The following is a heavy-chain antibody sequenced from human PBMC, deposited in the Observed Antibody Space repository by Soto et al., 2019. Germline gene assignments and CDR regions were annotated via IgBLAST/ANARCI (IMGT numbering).Heavy chain of an antibody. V-gene: IGHV1-69*02. D-gene: IGHD2-15*01. J-gene: IGHJ5*02. Sequence: QVQLVQSGAEVKKPGSSVKVSCKASGGTFSSYTISWVRQAPGQGLEWMGRIIPILGIANYAQKFQGRVTITADKSTSTAYMELSSLRSEDTAVYYCARGGYCSGGSCYSARGRFDPWGQGTLVTVSS. CDR3: ARGGYCSGGSCYSARGRFDP. CDR1: GGTFSSYT. CDR2: IIPILGIA.